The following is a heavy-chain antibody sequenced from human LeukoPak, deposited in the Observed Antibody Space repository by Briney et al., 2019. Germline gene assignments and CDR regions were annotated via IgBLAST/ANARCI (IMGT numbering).Heavy chain of an antibody. J-gene: IGHJ5*02. CDR2: IKQDGSEK. D-gene: IGHD3-9*01. CDR3: ARGDILTGYT. Sequence: PGGSLRLFCAASGFTFSSYGMHWVRQAPGKGLEWVANIKQDGSEKYYVDSVKGRFTISRDNAKNSLYLQMNSLRAEDTAVYYCARGDILTGYTWGQGTLVTVSS. V-gene: IGHV3-7*01. CDR1: GFTFSSYG.